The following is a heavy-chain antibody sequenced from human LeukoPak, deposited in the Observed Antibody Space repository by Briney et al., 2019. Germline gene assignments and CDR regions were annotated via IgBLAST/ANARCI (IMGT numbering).Heavy chain of an antibody. D-gene: IGHD2-15*01. V-gene: IGHV3-23*01. Sequence: GGSLRLSCAASGFTFSSYAMSWVREAPGKGLEWVSDISGLGGGKYYADSVKGRFTISRDNAKNTLYLQMNSLRAEDTAVYYLASRYIVPVDWGQGTLVSSSS. CDR1: GFTFSSYA. CDR2: ISGLGGGK. J-gene: IGHJ4*02. CDR3: ASRYIVPVD.